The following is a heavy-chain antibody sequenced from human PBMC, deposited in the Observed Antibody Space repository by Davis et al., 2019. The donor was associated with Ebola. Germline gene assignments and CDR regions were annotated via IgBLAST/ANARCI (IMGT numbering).Heavy chain of an antibody. D-gene: IGHD5-18*01. CDR3: ARGWLRAGMDV. V-gene: IGHV6-1*01. CDR1: GASVYGNNGA. J-gene: IGHJ6*04. CDR2: TYYSSKWFN. Sequence: PSETLSLTCAISGASVYGNNGAWNWIRQSPSRGLDWLGRTYYSSKWFNDYAVSVKSRITINPDTSKNQFSLQLNSVTPEDTALYYCARGWLRAGMDVWGEGTTVTVSS.